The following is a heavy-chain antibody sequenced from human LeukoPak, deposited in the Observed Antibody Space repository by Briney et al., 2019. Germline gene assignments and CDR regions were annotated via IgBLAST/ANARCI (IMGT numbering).Heavy chain of an antibody. Sequence: GGSLRLSCAASGFTFSSYAMSWVRQAPGKGLEWVSAISGSGGSTYYADSVKGRFTISRDNSKNTLYLQMNSLRAEDTAVYYCAKAGDYVWGSYRYNNDYWGQGTLVTVSS. V-gene: IGHV3-23*01. D-gene: IGHD3-16*02. J-gene: IGHJ4*02. CDR1: GFTFSSYA. CDR2: ISGSGGST. CDR3: AKAGDYVWGSYRYNNDY.